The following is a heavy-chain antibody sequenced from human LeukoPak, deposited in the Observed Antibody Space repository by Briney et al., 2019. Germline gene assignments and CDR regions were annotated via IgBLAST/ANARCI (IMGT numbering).Heavy chain of an antibody. CDR1: GYTFTTYG. Sequence: ASVKVSCKASGYTFTTYGISWVQQAPGQGLEWMGWISAHNGDTNYAQRLQGRVTMTTDTSTSTAYMELRSLRSDDTAVYYCARVKARSGSYSLDYWGQGTLVTVSS. J-gene: IGHJ4*02. D-gene: IGHD1-26*01. V-gene: IGHV1-18*01. CDR3: ARVKARSGSYSLDY. CDR2: ISAHNGDT.